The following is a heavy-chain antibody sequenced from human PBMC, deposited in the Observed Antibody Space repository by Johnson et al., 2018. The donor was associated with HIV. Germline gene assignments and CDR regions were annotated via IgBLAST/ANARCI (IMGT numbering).Heavy chain of an antibody. CDR3: AKSPGKDHGGNSGAFDI. J-gene: IGHJ3*02. Sequence: VESGGGVVQPGGSLRLSCAASGFTFSSYAMHWVRQAPGKGLEWVAVISFDGSKKNYADAVKGRFTISRDNSKNTLYLQMNSLRAEDTAVYYCAKSPGKDHGGNSGAFDIWGQGTMVTVSS. CDR1: GFTFSSYA. CDR2: ISFDGSKK. V-gene: IGHV3-30*04. D-gene: IGHD4-23*01.